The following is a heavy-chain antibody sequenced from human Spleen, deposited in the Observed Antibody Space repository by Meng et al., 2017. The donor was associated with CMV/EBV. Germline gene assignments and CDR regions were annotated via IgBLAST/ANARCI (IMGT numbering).Heavy chain of an antibody. CDR2: INHSVST. D-gene: IGHD6-19*01. J-gene: IGHJ1*01. V-gene: IGHV4-34*01. CDR3: ARGSAIADIAVAPHFQH. Sequence: QVQCHHWGAGLLKPLGLLSLTCAVYGGSLIGYYWSWISQHPGKGLEWIGEINHSVSTNYNPSLKSRVTISVDTSKNQFSLKLSSVTAADTAVYYCARGSAIADIAVAPHFQHWGQGTLVTVSS. CDR1: GGSLIGYY.